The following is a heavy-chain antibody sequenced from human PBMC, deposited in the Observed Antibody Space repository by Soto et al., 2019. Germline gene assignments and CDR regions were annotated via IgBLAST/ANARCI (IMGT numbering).Heavy chain of an antibody. Sequence: QVQLVQSGAEVKKPGSSVKVSCKASGGTFSSYAISWVRQAPGQGLEWMGGIIPIFGTANYAQKFQGRVTITADESTSTAYMELSSLRSEDTAVSNCAREIYYGSGSYYRSPFDYWGQGTLVTVSS. J-gene: IGHJ4*02. CDR1: GGTFSSYA. CDR3: AREIYYGSGSYYRSPFDY. V-gene: IGHV1-69*01. D-gene: IGHD3-10*01. CDR2: IIPIFGTA.